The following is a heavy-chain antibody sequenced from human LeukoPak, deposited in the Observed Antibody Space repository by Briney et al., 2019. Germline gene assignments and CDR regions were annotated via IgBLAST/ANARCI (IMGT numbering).Heavy chain of an antibody. CDR2: IYYSGST. D-gene: IGHD3-22*01. V-gene: IGHV4-61*05. CDR1: GGSISSSSYY. CDR3: ARSYYYDSSGYYYDEVGPFDY. Sequence: PSETLSLTCTVSGGSISSSSYYWGWIRQPPGKGLEWIGYIYYSGSTNYNPSLKSRVTISVDTSKNQFSLKLSSVTAADTAVYYCARSYYYDSSGYYYDEVGPFDYWGQGTLVTVSS. J-gene: IGHJ4*02.